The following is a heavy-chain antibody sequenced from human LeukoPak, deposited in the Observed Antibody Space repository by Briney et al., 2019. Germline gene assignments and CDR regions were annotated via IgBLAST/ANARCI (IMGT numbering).Heavy chain of an antibody. V-gene: IGHV3-21*01. CDR1: GVTFSSYS. D-gene: IGHD6-19*01. Sequence: GGSLRLSCAASGVTFSSYSMNWVRQAPGKGLEWVSSISARGGSIFYADSVKGRFTVSRDNADKSLSLQMTSLRVEDTAVYYCVRDLWLRGETTSIGPFDSWGQGTQVIVSS. J-gene: IGHJ5*01. CDR3: VRDLWLRGETTSIGPFDS. CDR2: ISARGGSI.